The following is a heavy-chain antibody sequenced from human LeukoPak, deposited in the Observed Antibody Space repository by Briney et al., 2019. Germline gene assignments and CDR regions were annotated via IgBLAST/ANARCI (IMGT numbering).Heavy chain of an antibody. CDR3: ARCLTGFRKITILCDY. J-gene: IGHJ4*02. CDR2: INPSGGST. V-gene: IGHV1-46*01. D-gene: IGHD2-21*01. Sequence: ASVKVSCKASGYTFTSYYMHWVRQAPGQGLEWMGIINPSGGSTSYAQKFQGRVTMTRDTSTSTVYMELSSLRSEDTAVYYCARCLTGFRKITILCDYWGQGTLVTVSS. CDR1: GYTFTSYY.